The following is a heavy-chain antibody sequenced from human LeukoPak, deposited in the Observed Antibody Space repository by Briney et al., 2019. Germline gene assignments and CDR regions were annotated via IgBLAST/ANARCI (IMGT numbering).Heavy chain of an antibody. CDR3: ATYLRGDYDFWSGYYTGNWFDP. D-gene: IGHD3-3*01. CDR1: GLTFSSYA. J-gene: IGHJ5*02. CDR2: ISGSGGST. V-gene: IGHV3-23*01. Sequence: PGGSLRLSCAASGLTFSSYAMSWVRQAPGKGLEWVSAISGSGGSTYYADSVKGRFTISRDNSKNTLYLQMNSLRAEDTAVYYCATYLRGDYDFWSGYYTGNWFDPWGQGTLVTVSS.